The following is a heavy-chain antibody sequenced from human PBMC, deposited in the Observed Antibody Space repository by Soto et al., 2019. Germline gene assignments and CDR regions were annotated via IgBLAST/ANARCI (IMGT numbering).Heavy chain of an antibody. V-gene: IGHV2-70*04. CDR3: ARMGYCSSASCYLGNTWFDP. J-gene: IGHJ5*02. D-gene: IGHD2-2*01. CDR2: IDWDDDK. CDR1: GVPRSTSGMR. Sequence: SGPTLVNPTKTLTLTCTLSGVPRSTSGMRVSWIRQPTVKALEWLARIDWDDDKFYSTSLKTRLTISKDPSKNQVVLTMTNMDPMETATYYCARMGYCSSASCYLGNTWFDPWGQGTLVTVSS.